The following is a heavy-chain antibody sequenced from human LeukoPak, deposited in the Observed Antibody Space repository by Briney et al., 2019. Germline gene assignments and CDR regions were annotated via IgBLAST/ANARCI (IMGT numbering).Heavy chain of an antibody. V-gene: IGHV4-34*01. D-gene: IGHD6-19*01. CDR2: INHSGST. CDR3: ASDLIAVAGTEPSNFDY. CDR1: GGSFSGYY. Sequence: SETLSLTCAVYGGSFSGYYWSWIRQPPGKGLEWIGEINHSGSTNYNPSLKSRVTISVDTSKNQFSLKLSSVTAADTAVYYCASDLIAVAGTEPSNFDYWGQGTLVTVSS. J-gene: IGHJ4*02.